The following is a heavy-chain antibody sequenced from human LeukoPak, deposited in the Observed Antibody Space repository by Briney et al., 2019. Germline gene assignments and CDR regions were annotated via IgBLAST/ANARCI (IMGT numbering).Heavy chain of an antibody. CDR3: ARKSGGYYYYYYYMDV. CDR1: GGSFSGYY. J-gene: IGHJ6*03. Sequence: PSETLSLTCAVYGGSFSGYYWSWIRQPPGKGLEWIGEINHSGSTNYNPSLKSRVTISVDTSKNQFSPKLSSVTAADTAVYYCARKSGGYYYYYYYMDVWGKGTTVTVSS. D-gene: IGHD2-15*01. CDR2: INHSGST. V-gene: IGHV4-34*01.